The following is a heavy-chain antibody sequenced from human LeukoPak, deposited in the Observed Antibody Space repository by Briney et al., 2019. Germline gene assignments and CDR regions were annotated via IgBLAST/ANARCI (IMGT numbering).Heavy chain of an antibody. CDR3: AHRLGGRYSFDY. J-gene: IGHJ4*02. CDR1: GFSLSTRGVG. D-gene: IGHD1-26*01. Sequence: SGPTLVKPPQTLTLTCTFSGFSLSTRGVGVGWIRQPPGKAPEWLALIYWDDDKRYNPSLKSRLTITKDTSKNQVVLTMTNMDPVDTATYYCAHRLGGRYSFDYWGQGTLVTVSS. CDR2: IYWDDDK. V-gene: IGHV2-5*02.